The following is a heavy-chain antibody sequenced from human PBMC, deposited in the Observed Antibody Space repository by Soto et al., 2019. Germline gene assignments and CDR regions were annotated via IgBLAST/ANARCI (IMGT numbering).Heavy chain of an antibody. V-gene: IGHV1-2*02. D-gene: IGHD3-9*01. J-gene: IGHJ4*02. CDR2: INPNSGGT. CDR1: GYTFTGYY. Sequence: GASVKVSCKASGYTFTGYYMHWVRQAPGQGLEWMGWINPNSGGTNYAQKFQGRVTMTRDTSISTAYMELSRLRSDDTAVYYCARGRLLRYLRGGPDYWGQGTLVTVSS. CDR3: ARGRLLRYLRGGPDY.